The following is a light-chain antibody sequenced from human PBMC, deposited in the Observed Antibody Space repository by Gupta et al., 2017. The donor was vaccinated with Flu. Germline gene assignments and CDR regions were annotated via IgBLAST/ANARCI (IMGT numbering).Light chain of an antibody. J-gene: IGKJ1*01. CDR2: WAS. CDR1: QSVLYSSNNKNY. V-gene: IGKV4-1*01. Sequence: DIVMTQSPDSLAVSLGERAAINCKSSQSVLYSSNNKNYLAWYQQKPGQPPKLLIYWASTRESGVPDRFSGSGAGTDFTLTSSSLQAEDVAVYYCQQDYRTPTFGQGTKVEIK. CDR3: QQDYRTPT.